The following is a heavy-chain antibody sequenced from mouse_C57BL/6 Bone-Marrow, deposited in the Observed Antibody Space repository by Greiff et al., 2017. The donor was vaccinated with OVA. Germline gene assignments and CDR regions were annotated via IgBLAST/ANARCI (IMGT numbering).Heavy chain of an antibody. CDR3: ARWSTTVEDFDV. D-gene: IGHD1-1*01. CDR1: GYTFTSYW. Sequence: QVQLQQPGAELVKPGASVKLSCKASGYTFTSYWMHWVKQRPGQGLEWIGMIHPTSGSTNYNEKFKSKATLTVDKSSSTAYMQLSSLTSEDSAVYDCARWSTTVEDFDVWGTGTTVTVSS. V-gene: IGHV1-64*01. CDR2: IHPTSGST. J-gene: IGHJ1*03.